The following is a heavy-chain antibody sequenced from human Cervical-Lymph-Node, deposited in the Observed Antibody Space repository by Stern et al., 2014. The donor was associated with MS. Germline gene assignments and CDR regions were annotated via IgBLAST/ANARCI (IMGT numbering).Heavy chain of an antibody. CDR2: ISYDGIKK. CDR1: GFSFSTYG. CDR3: AKDRGSGWSLDY. D-gene: IGHD6-19*01. J-gene: IGHJ4*02. Sequence: VQLVESGGGVVQPGGSLRLSCAGSGFSFSTYGMHWVRQAPGKGLEWVALISYDGIKKYYADSVKGRFTISRYNYKNTMYVQMNSLRLEDTAVYYCAKDRGSGWSLDYWGQGTLVAVSS. V-gene: IGHV3-30*18.